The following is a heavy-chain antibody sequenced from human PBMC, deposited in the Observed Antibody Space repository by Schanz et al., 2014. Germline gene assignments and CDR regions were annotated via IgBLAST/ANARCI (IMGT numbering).Heavy chain of an antibody. CDR1: GYTFVSYS. CDR2: ITAYNGDT. J-gene: IGHJ5*02. Sequence: QVQLVQSGAEGKKPGASVKVSCKASGYTFVSYSMHWVRQAPGQGLEWMGWITAYNGDTNYALKLQGRVTVTTDTATGTAYMELRSLRSDDTAVYYCARERRRYCSTASCLHDNWFDPWGQGTLVIVSS. D-gene: IGHD2-2*01. CDR3: ARERRRYCSTASCLHDNWFDP. V-gene: IGHV1-18*04.